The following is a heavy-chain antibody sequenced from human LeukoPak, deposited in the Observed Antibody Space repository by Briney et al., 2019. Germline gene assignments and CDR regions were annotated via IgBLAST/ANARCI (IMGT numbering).Heavy chain of an antibody. CDR1: GFTFSSYT. CDR2: ISSGSNSI. V-gene: IGHV3-21*01. Sequence: GGSLRLSCGASGFTFSSYTMIWVRQAPGKGLEWVSSISSGSNSIYYADPVKGRFTISRDNAKNTVYLQMNSLRAEDTAVYYGARDSNYGMDVWGQGTTVTVSS. CDR3: ARDSNYGMDV. J-gene: IGHJ6*02.